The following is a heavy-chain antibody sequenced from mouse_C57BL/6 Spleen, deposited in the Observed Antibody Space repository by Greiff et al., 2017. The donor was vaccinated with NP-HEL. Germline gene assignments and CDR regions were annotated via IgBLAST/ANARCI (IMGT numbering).Heavy chain of an antibody. J-gene: IGHJ4*01. Sequence: DVHLVESGAELVKPGASVKLSCTASGFNIKDYYMHWVKQRTEQGLEWIGRIAPEDGETKYAPKFQGKATITADTSSNTAYLQLSSLTSEDTAVYYCALPTTVVATDAMDYWGQGTSVTVSS. V-gene: IGHV14-2*01. CDR3: ALPTTVVATDAMDY. CDR1: GFNIKDYY. CDR2: IAPEDGET. D-gene: IGHD1-1*01.